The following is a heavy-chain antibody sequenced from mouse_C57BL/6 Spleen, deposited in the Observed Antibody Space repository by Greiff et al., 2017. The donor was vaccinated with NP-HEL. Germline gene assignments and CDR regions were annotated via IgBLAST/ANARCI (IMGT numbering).Heavy chain of an antibody. Sequence: VKVVESGPGLVQPSQSLSITCTVSGFSLTSYGVHWVRQSPGKGLEWLGVIWSGGSTDYNAAFISRLSISKDNSTSQVFFKMNSLQADDTAIYYCAMNPYYYGSSYGYFDVWGTGTTVTVSS. CDR2: IWSGGST. CDR3: AMNPYYYGSSYGYFDV. D-gene: IGHD1-1*01. J-gene: IGHJ1*03. CDR1: GFSLTSYG. V-gene: IGHV2-2*01.